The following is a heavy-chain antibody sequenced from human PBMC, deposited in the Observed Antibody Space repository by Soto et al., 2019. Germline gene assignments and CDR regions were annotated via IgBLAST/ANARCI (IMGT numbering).Heavy chain of an antibody. CDR3: ARLLVATTRESGDY. CDR2: IYYSGST. CDR1: GGSISSSSYY. D-gene: IGHD5-12*01. V-gene: IGHV4-39*01. J-gene: IGHJ4*02. Sequence: PSETLSLSCTVSGGSISSSSYYWGWIRQPPGKGLEWIGTIYYSGSTFYNPSLKSRVTISVDTSKNQFSLKLTSVTAADTAVYYCARLLVATTRESGDYLGQGTLVTVSS.